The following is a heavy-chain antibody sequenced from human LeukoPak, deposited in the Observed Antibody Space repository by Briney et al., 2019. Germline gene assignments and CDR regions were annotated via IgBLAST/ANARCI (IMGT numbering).Heavy chain of an antibody. CDR1: GFSFSNWA. CDR3: AREGAFGILSYYGMDV. D-gene: IGHD1-14*01. CDR2: FTRNDETT. J-gene: IGHJ6*02. V-gene: IGHV3-23*01. Sequence: GGSLRLSCAASGFSFSNWAMSWVRQAPGKGLEWVSGFTRNDETTSYADSVKGRFTISRDNSKNTLYLQMSSLRAEDTAVYYCAREGAFGILSYYGMDVWGQGTTVTVSS.